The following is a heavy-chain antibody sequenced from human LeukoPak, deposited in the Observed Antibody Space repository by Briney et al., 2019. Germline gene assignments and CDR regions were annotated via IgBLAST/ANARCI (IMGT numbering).Heavy chain of an antibody. D-gene: IGHD6-13*01. CDR3: AKGPDPSSWCDY. V-gene: IGHV3-23*01. Sequence: GGSLRLSCAASGFTFSSYSMNWVRQAPGKGLEWVSAISGSGGSTYYADSVKGRFTISRDNSKNTLYLQMNSLRAEDTAVYYCAKGPDPSSWCDYWGQGTLVTVSS. CDR1: GFTFSSYS. CDR2: ISGSGGST. J-gene: IGHJ4*02.